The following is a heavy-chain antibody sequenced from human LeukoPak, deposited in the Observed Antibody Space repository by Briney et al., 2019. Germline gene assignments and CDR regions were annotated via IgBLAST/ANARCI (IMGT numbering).Heavy chain of an antibody. J-gene: IGHJ4*02. Sequence: SETLSLTCTVSGDSISSGDYYWTWIRQHPGKGLEWIVYISYSGSTYYHPSVRSRVTISVDSSKNQFSLNLSSVTAADTAVYYCARGDTMNRGVTQHFDYWGQGTLVTVSS. V-gene: IGHV4-31*03. D-gene: IGHD3-10*01. CDR1: GDSISSGDYY. CDR2: ISYSGST. CDR3: ARGDTMNRGVTQHFDY.